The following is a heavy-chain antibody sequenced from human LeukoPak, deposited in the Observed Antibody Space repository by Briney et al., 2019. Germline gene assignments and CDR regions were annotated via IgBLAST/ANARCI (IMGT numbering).Heavy chain of an antibody. CDR2: ISWNSGNI. CDR3: AKDAYGGATFFYYMDV. CDR1: GFTFDDYA. Sequence: PGRSLRLSCAGSGFTFDDYAMHWVRQTPGKGLEWVSGISWNSGNIDYADFVGGRFTISRDNAKNSLSLQMNSLSDEDTAVYYCAKDAYGGATFFYYMDVWGKGTTVTVSS. D-gene: IGHD2/OR15-2a*01. J-gene: IGHJ6*03. V-gene: IGHV3-9*01.